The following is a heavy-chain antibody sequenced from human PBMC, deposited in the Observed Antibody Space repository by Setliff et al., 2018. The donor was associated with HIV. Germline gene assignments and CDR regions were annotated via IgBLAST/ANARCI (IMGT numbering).Heavy chain of an antibody. D-gene: IGHD3-9*01. CDR1: GYTFIDYY. Sequence: AASVKVSCKGSGYTFIDYYMHWVQQAPGKGLEWMGRVDPEDGETIYAEKFQGRVTITADTSTDTAYMELNSLRSEDTAVYYCAAHYDILTGYRRPLDYWGQGTQVTVSS. CDR3: AAHYDILTGYRRPLDY. J-gene: IGHJ4*02. V-gene: IGHV1-69-2*01. CDR2: VDPEDGET.